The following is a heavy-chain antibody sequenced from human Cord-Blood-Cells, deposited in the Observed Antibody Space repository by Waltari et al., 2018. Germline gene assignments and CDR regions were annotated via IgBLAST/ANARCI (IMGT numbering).Heavy chain of an antibody. CDR2: IDPNGGGT. D-gene: IGHD2-2*01. CDR3: AREEMVVVPDAFDI. J-gene: IGHJ3*02. CDR1: GYTFTGYY. V-gene: IGHV1-2*02. Sequence: QVQLVQSGAEVKKPGASVKVSCKASGYTFTGYYMHWVRQAPGQGLEWMGWIDPNGGGTNYAQKLQGRVTMTRDTSISTAYMELSRLRSDDTAVYYCAREEMVVVPDAFDIWGQGTMVTVSS.